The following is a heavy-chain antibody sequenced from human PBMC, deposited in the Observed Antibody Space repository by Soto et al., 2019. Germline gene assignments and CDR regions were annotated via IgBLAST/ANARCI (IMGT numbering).Heavy chain of an antibody. CDR1: GFTFSNYW. CDR2: IDHDGPT. V-gene: IGHV3-74*01. Sequence: EVQLVESGGGLVQPGGSLRLSCAGSGFTFSNYWMHWVRQAPGKGLEWVSRIDHDGPTDYADSVRGRFTISRDNAENTLYLQMSSLRPEYTAVYYCVRDSHGDYWGQGTLVTVSS. J-gene: IGHJ4*02. CDR3: VRDSHGDY.